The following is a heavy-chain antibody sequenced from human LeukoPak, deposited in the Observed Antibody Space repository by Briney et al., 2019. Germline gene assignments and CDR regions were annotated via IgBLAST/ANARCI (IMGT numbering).Heavy chain of an antibody. CDR1: GGTFNSHG. CDR2: VIPMFGSS. CDR3: AIESPGVGKAFDI. J-gene: IGHJ3*02. D-gene: IGHD3-3*01. V-gene: IGHV1-69*05. Sequence: SVKVSCKASGGTFNSHGIGWVRQARGQGLEWMGGVIPMFGSSNYAQKFQGRVTITTDESTTTAYMELSSLTSEDTAVYYCAIESPGVGKAFDIWGQGTLVTVSS.